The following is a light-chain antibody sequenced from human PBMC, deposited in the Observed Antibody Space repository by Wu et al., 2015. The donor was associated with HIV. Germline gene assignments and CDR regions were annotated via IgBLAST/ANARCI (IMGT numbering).Light chain of an antibody. CDR1: QSVSNRN. CDR2: DAS. CDR3: QQRINWPLT. Sequence: IVLTQSPGTLSLSSGERATLSCRASQSVSNRNLAWYQQKPGQAPSLLIYDASIRATGVPARFSGSGSGTDFTLTIDSLEPEDFVVYYCQQRINWPLTFGQGTRLEIK. V-gene: IGKV3D-20*02. J-gene: IGKJ5*01.